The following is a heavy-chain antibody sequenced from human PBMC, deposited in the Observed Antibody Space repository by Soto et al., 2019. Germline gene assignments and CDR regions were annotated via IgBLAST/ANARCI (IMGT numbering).Heavy chain of an antibody. Sequence: EVQLVESGGGLVQPGGSLRLSCAASGFTFSSYSMNWVRQAPGKGLEWVSYISSSSSTIYYADSVKGRFTISRDNAKNSLYLQMNRPRDEDTAVYYCSGEAPGDYGDSGGFDYWGQGTLVTVSS. CDR2: ISSSSSTI. CDR1: GFTFSSYS. CDR3: SGEAPGDYGDSGGFDY. D-gene: IGHD4-17*01. V-gene: IGHV3-48*02. J-gene: IGHJ4*02.